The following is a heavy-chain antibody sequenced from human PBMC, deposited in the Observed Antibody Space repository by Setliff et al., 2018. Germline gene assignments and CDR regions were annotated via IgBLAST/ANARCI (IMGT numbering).Heavy chain of an antibody. V-gene: IGHV4-34*01. Sequence: SETLSLTCAVYGGSFSGYYWSWIRQPPGKGLEWIGEINHSGGTNYNPSLKSRVTISVDTSKNQFSLKLSSVTAADTAVYYCARGRGWYRASGTGLDYWGQGTLVTVS. CDR2: INHSGGT. D-gene: IGHD6-19*01. CDR3: ARGRGWYRASGTGLDY. CDR1: GGSFSGYY. J-gene: IGHJ4*02.